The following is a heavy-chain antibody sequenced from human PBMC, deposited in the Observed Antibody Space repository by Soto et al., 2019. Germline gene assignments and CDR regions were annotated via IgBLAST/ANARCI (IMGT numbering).Heavy chain of an antibody. Sequence: QVQLVQSGAEMKKPGASVKVSCKASGYTFTSYGISWVRQAPGQGLEWMGWISAYNGNTKYAQKLQGRVSMTTDTSTSAAYMELMSLRSDDTAVYYWARDLGAQIVDYWGQGTLVTVSS. V-gene: IGHV1-18*01. CDR3: ARDLGAQIVDY. D-gene: IGHD1-26*01. CDR1: GYTFTSYG. CDR2: ISAYNGNT. J-gene: IGHJ4*02.